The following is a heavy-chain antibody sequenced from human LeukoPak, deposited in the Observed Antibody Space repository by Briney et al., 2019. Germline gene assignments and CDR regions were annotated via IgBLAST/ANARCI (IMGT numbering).Heavy chain of an antibody. J-gene: IGHJ4*02. CDR2: ISYDGSNK. CDR1: GFTFSSYG. CDR3: ARGSGWYEGYFDY. Sequence: PGGSLRLSCAASGFTFSSYGMHWVRQAPGKGLEWVAVISYDGSNKYYANSVKGRFTISRDNSRNTLYLQMGSLRAEDMAVYYCARGSGWYEGYFDYWGQGTLVTVSS. V-gene: IGHV3-30*03. D-gene: IGHD6-19*01.